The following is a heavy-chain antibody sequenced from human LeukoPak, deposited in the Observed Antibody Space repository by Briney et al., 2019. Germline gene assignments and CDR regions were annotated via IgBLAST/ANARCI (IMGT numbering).Heavy chain of an antibody. Sequence: SETLSLTCTVSGGSISSSSYSWGWICQPPGKGLEWIGSIYYSGSTYYNPSLKSRVTISVDTSKNQFSLKLSSVTAADTAVYYCARDEKAVAGSFDYWGQGTLVTVSS. V-gene: IGHV4-39*02. CDR1: GGSISSSSYS. CDR3: ARDEKAVAGSFDY. J-gene: IGHJ4*02. D-gene: IGHD6-19*01. CDR2: IYYSGST.